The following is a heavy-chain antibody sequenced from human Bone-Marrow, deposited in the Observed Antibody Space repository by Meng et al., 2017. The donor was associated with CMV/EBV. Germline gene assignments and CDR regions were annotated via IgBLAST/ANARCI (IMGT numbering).Heavy chain of an antibody. D-gene: IGHD6-13*01. CDR1: GFTFSSYA. Sequence: GESLKISCAASGFTFSSYAMHWVRQAPGKGLEYVSAISSNGGSTYYADSVKGRFTISRDNSKNTLYLQMGSLRAEDMAVYYCARELSSSWYLSRFSRAFDIWGQGTMVTVSS. CDR2: ISSNGGST. CDR3: ARELSSSWYLSRFSRAFDI. J-gene: IGHJ3*02. V-gene: IGHV3-64*02.